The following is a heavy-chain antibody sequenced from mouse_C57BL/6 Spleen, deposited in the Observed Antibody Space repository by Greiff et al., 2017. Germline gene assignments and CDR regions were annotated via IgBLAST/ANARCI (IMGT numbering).Heavy chain of an antibody. CDR3: ARGSITTVVPSPYLDY. CDR1: GYTFTSYW. J-gene: IGHJ2*01. CDR2: IYPGSGST. Sequence: VQLQQPGAELVKPGASVKMSCKASGYTFTSYWITWVKQRPGQGLEWIGDIYPGSGSTNYNEKFKSKATLTVDTSSSSRTSEDSAVYYCARGSITTVVPSPYLDYWGQGTTLTVSS. D-gene: IGHD1-1*01. V-gene: IGHV1-55*01.